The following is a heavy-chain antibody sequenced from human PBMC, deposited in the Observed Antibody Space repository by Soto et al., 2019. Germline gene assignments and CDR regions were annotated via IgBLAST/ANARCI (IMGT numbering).Heavy chain of an antibody. CDR3: ARHQYYYDSSGYYGMDV. Sequence: PGESLKISCKGSGYSFTSYWISWVRQMPGKGLEWMGRIDPSDSYTNYSPSFQGHVTISADKSISTAYLQWSSLKASDTAIYYCARHQYYYDSSGYYGMDVWGQGTTVTVS. D-gene: IGHD3-22*01. CDR1: GYSFTSYW. J-gene: IGHJ6*02. V-gene: IGHV5-10-1*01. CDR2: IDPSDSYT.